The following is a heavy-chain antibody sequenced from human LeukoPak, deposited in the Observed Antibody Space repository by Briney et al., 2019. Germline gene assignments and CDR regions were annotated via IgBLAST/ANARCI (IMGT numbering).Heavy chain of an antibody. Sequence: GGSLRPSCAASGFTFSSYAMSWVRQAPGEGLGWVSATSGSGGSTYYADSVKGRFTISRDNSKNTLYLQMNSLRAEDTAVYYCAKVHCGGDCYPPYYFDCWGQGTLVTVSS. CDR3: AKVHCGGDCYPPYYFDC. J-gene: IGHJ4*02. CDR2: TSGSGGST. CDR1: GFTFSSYA. D-gene: IGHD2-21*01. V-gene: IGHV3-23*01.